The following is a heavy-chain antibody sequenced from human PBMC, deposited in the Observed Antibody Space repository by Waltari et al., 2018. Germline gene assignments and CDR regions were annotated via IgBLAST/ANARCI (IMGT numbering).Heavy chain of an antibody. D-gene: IGHD4-4*01. Sequence: QVQLQESGPGLVKPSETLSLTCTVSGGSISSHYWSWIRQPPGKGLEWIGYIYYSGSTNYNPSLKSRVTISVDTSKNQFSLKLSSVTAADTAVYYCARIAIDYSVDYWGQGTLVTVSS. CDR1: GGSISSHY. V-gene: IGHV4-59*11. CDR3: ARIAIDYSVDY. J-gene: IGHJ4*02. CDR2: IYYSGST.